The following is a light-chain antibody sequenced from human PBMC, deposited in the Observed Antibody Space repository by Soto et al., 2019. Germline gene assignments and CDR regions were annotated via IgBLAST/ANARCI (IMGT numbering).Light chain of an antibody. V-gene: IGLV2-14*01. Sequence: QSALTQPASEPGSPEQSITISCTGTSSDVGGYNYVSWYQQHPGKAPKLMIYDVSNRPSGVSNRFSGSKSGNTASLTISGLQAEDEADYYCSSYTSSSTVVFGGGTKVTVL. CDR2: DVS. J-gene: IGLJ2*01. CDR1: SSDVGGYNY. CDR3: SSYTSSSTVV.